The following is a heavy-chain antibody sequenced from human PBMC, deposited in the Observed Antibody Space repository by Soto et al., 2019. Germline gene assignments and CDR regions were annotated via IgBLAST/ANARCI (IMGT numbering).Heavy chain of an antibody. V-gene: IGHV4-4*07. CDR1: GGSISSYY. J-gene: IGHJ6*02. Sequence: PSETLSLTCTVSGGSISSYYWSWIRQPAGKGLEWIGRIYTSGSTNYNPSLKSRVTVSVDTSKNQFSLKLSSVTAADTAVYYCARDRGYSYGYYYYYYGMDVWGQGTTVTVSS. D-gene: IGHD5-18*01. CDR3: ARDRGYSYGYYYYYYGMDV. CDR2: IYTSGST.